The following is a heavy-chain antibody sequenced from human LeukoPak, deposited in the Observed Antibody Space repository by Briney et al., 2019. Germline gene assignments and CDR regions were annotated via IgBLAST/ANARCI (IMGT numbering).Heavy chain of an antibody. CDR1: AGFLSSYY. J-gene: IGHJ4*02. V-gene: IGHV4-4*07. CDR3: ARGIPHARDYFDY. CDR2: LYTSGSY. Sequence: LETRSLTCTVSAGFLSSYYWNWFRQPAGKGVGWIGRLYTSGSYNYTPSLKSQVTMSVDTSKNQFSLKLSSVTAADTAVYYCARGIPHARDYFDYWGQGILVTVSS.